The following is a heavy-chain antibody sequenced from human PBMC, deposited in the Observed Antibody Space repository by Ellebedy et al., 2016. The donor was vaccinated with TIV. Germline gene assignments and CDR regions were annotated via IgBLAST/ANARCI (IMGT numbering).Heavy chain of an antibody. CDR2: IYYSGST. CDR1: GGSISSSSYY. D-gene: IGHD2-2*01. V-gene: IGHV4-61*01. Sequence: SETLSLTCTVSGGSISSSSYYWSWIRQPPGKGLEWIGYIYYSGSTNYNPSLKSRVTMSVDTSKNQFSLKLSSVTAADTAVYYCARDLMGANAPHDYWGQGTLVTVSS. CDR3: ARDLMGANAPHDY. J-gene: IGHJ4*02.